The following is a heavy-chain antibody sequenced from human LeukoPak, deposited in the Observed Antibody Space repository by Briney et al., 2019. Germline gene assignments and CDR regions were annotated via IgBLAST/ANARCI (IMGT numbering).Heavy chain of an antibody. CDR2: INPNSGGT. D-gene: IGHD3-22*01. CDR3: ARPQGYCSNGYYYGY. Sequence: ASVKVSCKASGYTFTGYYMHWVRQAPGQGLEWMGRINPNSGGTNYAQKFQGRVTMIRDTSISTAYMELSRLRSDDTAVYYCARPQGYCSNGYYYGYWGQGTLVTVSP. V-gene: IGHV1-2*06. CDR1: GYTFTGYY. J-gene: IGHJ4*02.